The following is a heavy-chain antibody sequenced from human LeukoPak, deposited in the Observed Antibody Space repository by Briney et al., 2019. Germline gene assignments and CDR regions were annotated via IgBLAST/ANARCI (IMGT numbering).Heavy chain of an antibody. V-gene: IGHV1-2*02. CDR1: GYTSTGYY. CDR2: INPNSGGT. CDR3: ARDLGGTTSRWGAFDI. J-gene: IGHJ3*02. D-gene: IGHD1-1*01. Sequence: ASVKVSCKASGYTSTGYYMHWVRQAPGQGLEWMGWINPNSGGTNYAQKFQGRVTMTRDTSISTAYMELSRLRSDDTAVYYCARDLGGTTSRWGAFDIWGQGTMVTVSS.